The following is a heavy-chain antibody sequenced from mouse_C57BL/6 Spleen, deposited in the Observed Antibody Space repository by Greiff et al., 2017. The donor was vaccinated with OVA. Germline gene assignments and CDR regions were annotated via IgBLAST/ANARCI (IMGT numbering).Heavy chain of an antibody. V-gene: IGHV3-6*01. D-gene: IGHD1-1*01. CDR3: ASFITY. CDR1: GYSITSGYY. J-gene: IGHJ4*01. CDR2: LSYDGSN. Sequence: DVKLQESGPGLVKPSQSLSLTCSVTGYSITSGYYWNWIRQFPGNKLEWMGYLSYDGSNNYNPSLKNRISITRDTSKNQFFLKLNSVTTEDTATYYCASFITYWGQGTSVTVSS.